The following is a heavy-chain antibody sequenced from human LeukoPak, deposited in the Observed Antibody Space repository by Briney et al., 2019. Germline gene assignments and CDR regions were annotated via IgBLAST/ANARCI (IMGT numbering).Heavy chain of an antibody. V-gene: IGHV4-39*01. D-gene: IGHD6-13*01. CDR1: VGSVSSGSYY. CDR3: ARMPFSSTYWV. CDR2: VHYTGST. J-gene: IGHJ4*02. Sequence: SETLSLTCTVSVGSVSSGSYYWGWVRQPPGKGLERIGSVHYTGSTHYNPPLKSPVITSADTSKRQFPLKCSAVTAAATAVYFCARMPFSSTYWVWGQGTLVTVSS.